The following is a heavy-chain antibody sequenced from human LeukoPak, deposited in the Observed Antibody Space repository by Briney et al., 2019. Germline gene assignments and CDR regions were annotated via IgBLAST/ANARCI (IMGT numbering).Heavy chain of an antibody. D-gene: IGHD3-3*01. V-gene: IGHV4-59*08. CDR1: GGSLSSYS. CDR3: AGYDFWSGYCNY. CDR2: FYYSGIT. J-gene: IGHJ4*02. Sequence: PSETLSLTCTVSGGSLSSYSWSWIRQPPGKGLEWIGYFYYSGITKYNPSLKSRVTISVDTSKNQFSLKLSSVTAADTAVYYCAGYDFWSGYCNYWGQGTLVTVSS.